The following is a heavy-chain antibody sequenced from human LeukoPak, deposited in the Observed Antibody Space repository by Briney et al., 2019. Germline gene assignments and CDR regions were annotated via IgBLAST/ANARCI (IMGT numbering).Heavy chain of an antibody. V-gene: IGHV3-74*01. D-gene: IGHD2-21*01. J-gene: IGHJ3*02. Sequence: PGGSLRLSCAASGFTFSSYWMNGVRQAPGKGLVWVSRINSDGSSTNYADSVKGRFTISRDNAKNTLYLQMNSLRVEDTAVYHCARLIPFDIWGQGTMVTVSS. CDR1: GFTFSSYW. CDR2: INSDGSST. CDR3: ARLIPFDI.